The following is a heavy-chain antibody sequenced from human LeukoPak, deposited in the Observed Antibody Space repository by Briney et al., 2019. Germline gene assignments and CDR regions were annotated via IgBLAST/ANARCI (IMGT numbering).Heavy chain of an antibody. J-gene: IGHJ3*02. CDR2: IYSGGST. V-gene: IGHV3-66*02. D-gene: IGHD6-13*01. CDR3: ARAQYSSSFKAFDI. Sequence: GGSLRLSCAASGFTVSSNYMSWVRQAPGKGLEWVSVIYSGGSTYYADSVKGRFTISRDNSKNTLYLQMNSLRAEDTAVYYCARAQYSSSFKAFDIWGQGTMVTVSS. CDR1: GFTVSSNY.